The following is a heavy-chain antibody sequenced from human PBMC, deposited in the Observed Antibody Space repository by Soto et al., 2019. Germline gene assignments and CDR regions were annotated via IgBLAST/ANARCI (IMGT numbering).Heavy chain of an antibody. CDR3: ATLTSRFGY. Sequence: SETLSLTCTVSGGSISSYYWSWIRQPPGKGLEWIGYIYYSGSTNYNPSLKSRVTISVDTSKNQFSLKLSSVTAADTAVYYCATLTSRFGYWGQGTLVTVSS. D-gene: IGHD2-2*01. CDR1: GGSISSYY. V-gene: IGHV4-59*01. J-gene: IGHJ4*02. CDR2: IYYSGST.